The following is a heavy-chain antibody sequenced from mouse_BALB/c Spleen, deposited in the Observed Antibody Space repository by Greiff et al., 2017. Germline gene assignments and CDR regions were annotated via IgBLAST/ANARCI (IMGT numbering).Heavy chain of an antibody. D-gene: IGHD1-2*01. CDR1: GFTFSNYW. J-gene: IGHJ4*01. CDR3: TTWYYGYDAMDY. V-gene: IGHV6-6*02. CDR2: IRLKTNNYAS. Sequence: EVKLVESGAGLVQPGGSMKLSCVASGFTFSNYWMNWVRQSPEKGLEWVAEIRLKTNNYASHHAESVKGRFTISRDDSKSSVYLQMSKLRAEDTVNYCCTTWYYGYDAMDYWGQGTSVTVSS.